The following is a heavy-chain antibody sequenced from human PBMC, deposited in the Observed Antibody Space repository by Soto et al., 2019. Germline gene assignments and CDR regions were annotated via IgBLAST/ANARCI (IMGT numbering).Heavy chain of an antibody. Sequence: SETLSLTCTVSGGSISSYYWSWIRQPPGKGLEWIGYIYYSGSTNYNPSLKSRVTISVDTSKNQFSLKLSSVTAADTAVYYCARQAYSSSPGWFDPWGQGTLVTVSS. CDR1: GGSISSYY. J-gene: IGHJ5*02. D-gene: IGHD6-6*01. V-gene: IGHV4-59*08. CDR3: ARQAYSSSPGWFDP. CDR2: IYYSGST.